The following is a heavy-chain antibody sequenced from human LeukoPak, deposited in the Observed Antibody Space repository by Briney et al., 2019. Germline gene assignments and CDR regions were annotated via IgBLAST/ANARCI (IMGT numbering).Heavy chain of an antibody. D-gene: IGHD3-10*01. V-gene: IGHV3-73*01. J-gene: IGHJ4*02. CDR1: GFTFSGSA. Sequence: GSLRLSCAASGFTFSGSALHWVRQASGKGLEWVGRIRSTANGYATAYAASVKGRFTISRDDSKNTAYLQMDSLKTEDTAVYYCTGNYYGSGSYADFDYWGQGTLVTVSS. CDR3: TGNYYGSGSYADFDY. CDR2: IRSTANGYAT.